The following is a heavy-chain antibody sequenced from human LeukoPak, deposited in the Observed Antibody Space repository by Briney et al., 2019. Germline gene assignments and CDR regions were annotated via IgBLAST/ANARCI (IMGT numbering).Heavy chain of an antibody. CDR3: ASPKGTQRGFTYALYYYYGMDV. CDR2: INTNTGNP. V-gene: IGHV7-4-1*02. D-gene: IGHD6-25*01. Sequence: ASVKVSCKASGYTFTGYYIHWVRQAPGQGLEWMGWINTNTGNPTYAQGFTGRFVFSLDTSVSTAYLQISSLKAEDTAVYYCASPKGTQRGFTYALYYYYGMDVWGQGTTVTVSS. J-gene: IGHJ6*02. CDR1: GYTFTGYY.